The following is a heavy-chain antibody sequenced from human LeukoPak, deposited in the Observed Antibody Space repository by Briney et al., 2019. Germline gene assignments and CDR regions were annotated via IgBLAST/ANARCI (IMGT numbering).Heavy chain of an antibody. CDR2: IYHSGST. CDR3: ARHPYYDSNGSFDY. CDR1: GGSISSGGYS. J-gene: IGHJ4*02. D-gene: IGHD3-22*01. V-gene: IGHV4-30-2*03. Sequence: PSETLSLTCAVSGGSISSGGYSWSWIRQPPGKGLEWIGYIYHSGSTYYNPSLKSRVTISVDTSKNQFSLKLSSVTAADTAVYYCARHPYYDSNGSFDYWGQGTLVTVSS.